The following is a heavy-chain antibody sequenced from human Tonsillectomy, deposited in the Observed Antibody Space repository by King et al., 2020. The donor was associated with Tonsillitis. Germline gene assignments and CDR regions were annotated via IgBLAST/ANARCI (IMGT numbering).Heavy chain of an antibody. CDR1: GLTFGSYW. V-gene: IGHV3-7*03. J-gene: IGHJ4*02. CDR2: INPDGSDI. Sequence: VQLVESGGGLVQPGGSLRLSCGASGLTFGSYWMSWVRQAPGKGLEWVANINPDGSDIYYVESVKGRFTISRDNAKNSLYLRMDSLRSEDTAVYYCARAGSLATIFDYWGQGTVVTVSS. CDR3: ARAGSLATIFDY. D-gene: IGHD5-24*01.